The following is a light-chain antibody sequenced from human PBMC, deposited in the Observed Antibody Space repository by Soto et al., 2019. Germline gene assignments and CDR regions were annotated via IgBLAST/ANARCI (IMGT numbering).Light chain of an antibody. Sequence: DIQVTQSPSSVSASVGDTVTITCRARPGSSNWLAGYQQKPGKAPKLLIYAASRLQSGVPSRFSGSGSGSDFTITISSLQPEDFATYDWQQANSFPYTFGQGTKLEIK. CDR1: PGSSNW. CDR2: AAS. J-gene: IGKJ2*01. V-gene: IGKV1-12*01. CDR3: QQANSFPYT.